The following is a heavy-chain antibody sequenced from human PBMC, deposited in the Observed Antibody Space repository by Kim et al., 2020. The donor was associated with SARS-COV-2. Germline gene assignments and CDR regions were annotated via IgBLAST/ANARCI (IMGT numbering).Heavy chain of an antibody. D-gene: IGHD3-22*01. V-gene: IGHV3-21*01. Sequence: GGSLRLSCAASGFTFSSYSMNWVRQAPGKGLEWVSSISSSSSYIYYADSVKGRFTISRDNAKNSLYLQMNSLRAEDTAVYYCARGVSYYYDSSGYFDFDYWGQGTLVTVSS. J-gene: IGHJ4*02. CDR1: GFTFSSYS. CDR2: ISSSSSYI. CDR3: ARGVSYYYDSSGYFDFDY.